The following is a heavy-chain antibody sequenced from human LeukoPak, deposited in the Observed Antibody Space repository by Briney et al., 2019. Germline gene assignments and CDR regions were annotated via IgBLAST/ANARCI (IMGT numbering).Heavy chain of an antibody. Sequence: PSKTLSLTCTVSGGSISSSSYYWGWIRQPPGKGLEWIGSIYYSGSTYYNPSLKSRVTISVDTSKNQFSLKLSSVTAADTAVYYCARRSSSSYYYYGMDVWGQGTTVTVSS. CDR1: GGSISSSSYY. CDR2: IYYSGST. V-gene: IGHV4-39*01. D-gene: IGHD6-6*01. J-gene: IGHJ6*02. CDR3: ARRSSSSYYYYGMDV.